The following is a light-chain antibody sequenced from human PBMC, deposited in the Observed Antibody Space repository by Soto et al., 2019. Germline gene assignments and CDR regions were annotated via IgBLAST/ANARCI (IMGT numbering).Light chain of an antibody. CDR2: DNY. CDR3: GTWDSSLSAGV. V-gene: IGLV1-51*01. Sequence: QSVLTQPPSVSAAPGQKVTISCSGSSSNIGNNYVSWYQQLPGTAPKLLISDNYKRPSGIPDRFSGSKSGTSATLGITGLQTGDEADYYCGTWDSSLSAGVFGGGTQLTVL. J-gene: IGLJ2*01. CDR1: SSNIGNNY.